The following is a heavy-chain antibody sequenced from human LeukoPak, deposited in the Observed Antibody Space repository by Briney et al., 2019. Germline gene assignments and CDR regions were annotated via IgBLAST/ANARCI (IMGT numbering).Heavy chain of an antibody. CDR3: ARAEPPYGGMDV. D-gene: IGHD1-14*01. J-gene: IGHJ6*02. V-gene: IGHV3-13*01. Sequence: GGSLRLSCAASGFTFSSYDMHWVRQATGKGLEWVSAIGTAGDTYYPGSVKGRFTISRESAKNSLYLQMNSLRAGDTAVYYCARAEPPYGGMDVWGQGTTVTVSS. CDR2: IGTAGDT. CDR1: GFTFSSYD.